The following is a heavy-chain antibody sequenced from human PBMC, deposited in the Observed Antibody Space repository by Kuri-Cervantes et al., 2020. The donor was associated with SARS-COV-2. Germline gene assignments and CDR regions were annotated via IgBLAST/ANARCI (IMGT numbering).Heavy chain of an antibody. CDR3: AKDWGYCSSTSCYDNWFDP. CDR1: GFTFSSYA. J-gene: IGHJ5*02. D-gene: IGHD2-2*01. CDR2: ISGSGGST. V-gene: IGHV3-23*01. Sequence: AETLSLSCAASGFTFSSYAMSWVRQSPGKGLEWVSAISGSGGSTYYADSVKGRFTISRDNSKNTLYLQMNSLRAEHTAVYYCAKDWGYCSSTSCYDNWFDPWGKGTLVTVSS.